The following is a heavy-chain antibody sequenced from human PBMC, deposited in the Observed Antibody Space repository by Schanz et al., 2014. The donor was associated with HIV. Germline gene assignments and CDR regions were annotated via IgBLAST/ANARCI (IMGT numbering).Heavy chain of an antibody. CDR1: TFTFNNYD. CDR2: ITSSSSYI. CDR3: IGDAFGSKDV. J-gene: IGHJ6*02. Sequence: EEQLVESGGDLVQPGGSLKLSCAASTFTFNNYDMGWVRQAPGKGLEWVSSITSSSSYIYYADSVKGRFSVSRDNAKNTVHLQMSSLRTDDTAVYHCIGDAFGSKDVWGQGTTVTVSS. V-gene: IGHV3-21*01. D-gene: IGHD3-3*01.